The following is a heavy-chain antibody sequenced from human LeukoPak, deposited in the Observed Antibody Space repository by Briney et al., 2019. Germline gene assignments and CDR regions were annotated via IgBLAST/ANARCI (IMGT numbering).Heavy chain of an antibody. V-gene: IGHV3-30-3*01. Sequence: PGRSLRLSCAASGFTFSSNPMHWVRQASGKGLEWVAVTSHDENNKYYADSVRGRFTISRDNSKNTLYLQMNSLRIEDTAVYYCAKDLSPLYYYYGMDVWGQGTTVTVSS. CDR3: AKDLSPLYYYYGMDV. J-gene: IGHJ6*02. CDR1: GFTFSSNP. CDR2: TSHDENNK.